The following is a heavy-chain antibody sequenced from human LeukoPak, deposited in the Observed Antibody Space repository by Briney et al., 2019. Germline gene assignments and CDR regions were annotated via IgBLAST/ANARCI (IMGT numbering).Heavy chain of an antibody. V-gene: IGHV3-23*01. J-gene: IGHJ2*01. CDR3: ARSPTRYWNFDL. CDR2: VSGSGDDS. CDR1: GFTFGSYT. Sequence: GGSLRLSCATSGFTFGSYTMSWVRQAPGKGLEWVSGVSGSGDDSGYADSVRGRFTISRDNSKNTLYMQMNSLRAEDTAVYYCARSPTRYWNFDLWGRGTLVTVSS.